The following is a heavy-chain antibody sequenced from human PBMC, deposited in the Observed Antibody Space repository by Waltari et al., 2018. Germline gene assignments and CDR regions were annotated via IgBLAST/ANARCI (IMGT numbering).Heavy chain of an antibody. CDR2: TYYRSKWYN. V-gene: IGHV6-1*01. J-gene: IGHJ4*02. Sequence: QVQLQQSGPGLVKPSQTLSLPCAISGDSVSSNSAAWNWIRQSPSRGLEWLGRTYYRSKWYNDYAVSVKSRIPINPDTSKNQFSLQLNSVTPEDTAVYYCARGVSVEMATNQPLFDYWGQGTLVTVSS. D-gene: IGHD5-12*01. CDR3: ARGVSVEMATNQPLFDY. CDR1: GDSVSSNSAA.